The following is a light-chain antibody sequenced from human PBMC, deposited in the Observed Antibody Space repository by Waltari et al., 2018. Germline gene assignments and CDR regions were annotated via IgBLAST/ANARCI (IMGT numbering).Light chain of an antibody. Sequence: EGVLTQSPGTLSLSPGEKATLSCRASQSLTKRYLAWYQQKPGQAPRLLIYGASSRAAGIPDRFSGSGSATDFTLTINRLEPDDFAVYYCQQYGSSILYTFGQGTKLEIK. J-gene: IGKJ2*01. V-gene: IGKV3-20*01. CDR3: QQYGSSILYT. CDR2: GAS. CDR1: QSLTKRY.